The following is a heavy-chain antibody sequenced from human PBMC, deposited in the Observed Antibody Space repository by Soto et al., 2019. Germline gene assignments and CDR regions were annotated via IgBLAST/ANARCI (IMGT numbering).Heavy chain of an antibody. CDR2: INSDGSST. CDR3: AREAMNIVATANIDY. J-gene: IGHJ4*02. D-gene: IGHD5-12*01. CDR1: GFTFSSYW. V-gene: IGHV3-74*01. Sequence: GGSLRLSCAASGFTFSSYWMHWVRQAPGKGLVWVSRINSDGSSTSYADSVKGRFTISRDNAKNTLYLQMNSLRAEDTAVFYCAREAMNIVATANIDYRGQGTLVTVSS.